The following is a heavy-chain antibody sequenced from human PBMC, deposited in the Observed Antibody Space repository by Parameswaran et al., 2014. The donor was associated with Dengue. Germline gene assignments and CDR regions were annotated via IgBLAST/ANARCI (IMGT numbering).Heavy chain of an antibody. J-gene: IGHJ4*02. D-gene: IGHD3-22*01. CDR3: ARAPTYYYDSSQFDY. CDR2: ISAYNGNT. Sequence: WVRQAPGQGLEWMGWISAYNGNTNYAQKLQGRVTMTTDTSTSTAYMELRSLRSDDTAVYYCARAPTYYYDSSQFDYWGQGTLVTVSS. V-gene: IGHV1-18*01.